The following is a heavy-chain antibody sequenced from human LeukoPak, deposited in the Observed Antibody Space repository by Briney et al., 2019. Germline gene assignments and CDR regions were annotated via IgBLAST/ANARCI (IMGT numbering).Heavy chain of an antibody. CDR1: GFTLSSYA. V-gene: IGHV3-23*01. Sequence: GGSLRLSWAASGFTLSSYAMSWVRQAPGKGLEGVSAISGSGGSTYYADSVKGRFTISRDNSKNTLYLQMNSLRAEDTAVYYCAKDPNTVTPPCYWGQGTLVTVSS. D-gene: IGHD4-17*01. CDR2: ISGSGGST. CDR3: AKDPNTVTPPCY. J-gene: IGHJ4*02.